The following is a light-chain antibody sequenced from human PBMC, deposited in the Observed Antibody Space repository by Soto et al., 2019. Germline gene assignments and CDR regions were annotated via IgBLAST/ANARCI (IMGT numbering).Light chain of an antibody. CDR1: QSGSSSY. J-gene: IGKJ5*01. Sequence: EIVLTQSPGTLSLSPGERATLSCRASQSGSSSYLAWYERKPGKSPRLLIYGASSRATGIPDRFSGSGSGTDLTLTISKLEPEDFAVYYCQQYGSSPITFGQGTRLEIK. CDR2: GAS. V-gene: IGKV3-20*01. CDR3: QQYGSSPIT.